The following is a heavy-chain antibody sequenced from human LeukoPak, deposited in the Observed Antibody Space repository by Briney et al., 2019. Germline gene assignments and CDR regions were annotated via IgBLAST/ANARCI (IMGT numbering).Heavy chain of an antibody. J-gene: IGHJ4*02. CDR2: IYYSGST. V-gene: IGHV4-59*12. Sequence: SETLSLTCTVSGGSISSYYWSWIRQPPGKGLEWIGYIYYSGSTNYNPSLKSRVTISVDTSKNQFSLKLSSVTAADTAVYYCAREGDGYNSFDYWGQGTLVTVSS. CDR1: GGSISSYY. CDR3: AREGDGYNSFDY. D-gene: IGHD5-24*01.